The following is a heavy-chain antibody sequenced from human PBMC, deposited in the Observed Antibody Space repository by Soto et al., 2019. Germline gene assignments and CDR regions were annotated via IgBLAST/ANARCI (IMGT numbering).Heavy chain of an antibody. Sequence: GASVKGFCKVSGGTFSSYGFSWVRQAPGQGLEWMGGIIPLCGSTTYAQKFQGRVTITADKSTSTAYMEVSSLRFKNTAVSWCAREGRKVTGTINYYYGMDVWGQGTRVTVSS. D-gene: IGHD1-7*01. CDR1: GGTFSSYG. CDR3: AREGRKVTGTINYYYGMDV. CDR2: IIPLCGST. V-gene: IGHV1-69*06. J-gene: IGHJ6*02.